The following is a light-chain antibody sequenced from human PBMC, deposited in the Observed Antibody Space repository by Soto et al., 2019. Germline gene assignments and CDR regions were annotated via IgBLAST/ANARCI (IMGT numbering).Light chain of an antibody. CDR2: DVS. J-gene: IGLJ1*01. V-gene: IGLV2-14*01. CDR3: SSYRSSSTVYV. Sequence: QSARTQPASVSGSPGQSITISCTGTSSDVGGYNYVSWYQQHPGEAPKLLIYDVSNRPSGVSNRFSGSKSGNTASLTISGPQAEDEADYYCSSYRSSSTVYVFGPGTKVTVL. CDR1: SSDVGGYNY.